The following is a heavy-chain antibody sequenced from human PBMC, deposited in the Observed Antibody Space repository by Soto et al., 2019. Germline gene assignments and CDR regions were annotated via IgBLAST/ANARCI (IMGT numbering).Heavy chain of an antibody. CDR3: ARDQYGLAIYGMDV. J-gene: IGHJ6*02. Sequence: EVQLVESGGGLVQPGRSLRLSCAASGFRFEDYAMHWVRQAPGKGLEWVSGIAWNSDIIGYADSVKGRFTISRDNGKNSLYLQMNSLRPEDTALYYCARDQYGLAIYGMDVWGQGTTVTVSS. D-gene: IGHD3-10*01. CDR1: GFRFEDYA. V-gene: IGHV3-9*01. CDR2: IAWNSDII.